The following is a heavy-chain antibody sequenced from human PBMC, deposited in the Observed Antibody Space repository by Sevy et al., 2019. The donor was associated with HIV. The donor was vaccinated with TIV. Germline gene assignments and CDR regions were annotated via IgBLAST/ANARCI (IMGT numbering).Heavy chain of an antibody. Sequence: SETLSLTCTVSGDSISSYYWSWIRQPAGKGLEWIGRIYTSGRTNYNPSLKSRVTMSVDTSKNQFSLKLRSVTAADTAVYFCTRGEVQLGPSGFDYWGQGTLVTVSS. V-gene: IGHV4-4*07. D-gene: IGHD1-1*01. J-gene: IGHJ4*02. CDR2: IYTSGRT. CDR3: TRGEVQLGPSGFDY. CDR1: GDSISSYY.